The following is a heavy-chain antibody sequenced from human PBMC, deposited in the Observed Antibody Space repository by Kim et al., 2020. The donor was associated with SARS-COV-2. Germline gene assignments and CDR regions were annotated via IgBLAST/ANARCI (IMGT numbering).Heavy chain of an antibody. D-gene: IGHD6-19*01. V-gene: IGHV5-51*01. CDR3: ARRRGDSIAVAGINLGWFDP. CDR1: GYSFTSYW. Sequence: GESLKISCKGSGYSFTSYWIGWVRQMPGKGLEWMGIIYPGDSDTRYSPSFQGQVTISADKSISTAYLQWSSLKASDIAMYYCARRRGDSIAVAGINLGWFDPWGQGTLVTVSS. J-gene: IGHJ5*02. CDR2: IYPGDSDT.